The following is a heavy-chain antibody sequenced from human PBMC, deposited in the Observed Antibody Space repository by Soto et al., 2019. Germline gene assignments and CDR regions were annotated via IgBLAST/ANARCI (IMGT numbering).Heavy chain of an antibody. CDR1: GGSISSYY. CDR2: IYYSGST. Sequence: SETLSLTCTVSGGSISSYYWSWIRQPPGKGLEWIGYIYYSGSTNYNPSLKSRVTISVDTSKNQFSLKLSSVTAADTAVYYCARVKVIPGQKTRQLSLPGMDVWGQGTTVTVSS. D-gene: IGHD3-16*02. CDR3: ARVKVIPGQKTRQLSLPGMDV. V-gene: IGHV4-59*01. J-gene: IGHJ6*02.